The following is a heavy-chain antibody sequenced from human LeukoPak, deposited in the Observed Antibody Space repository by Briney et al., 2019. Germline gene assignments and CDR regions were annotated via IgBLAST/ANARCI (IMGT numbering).Heavy chain of an antibody. Sequence: SETLSLTCTVSGYSISSGLYWGWIRQPPGKGLEWIGSIYHSGSTYYNPSLKSRVTISVDTSKNQFSLKLSSVTAADTAVYYCARDLYLDSSGYSDAFDIWGQGTMVTVSS. J-gene: IGHJ3*02. CDR1: GYSISSGLY. CDR3: ARDLYLDSSGYSDAFDI. V-gene: IGHV4-38-2*02. CDR2: IYHSGST. D-gene: IGHD3-22*01.